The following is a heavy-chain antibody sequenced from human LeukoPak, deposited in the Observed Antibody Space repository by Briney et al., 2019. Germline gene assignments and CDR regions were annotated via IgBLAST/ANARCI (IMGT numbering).Heavy chain of an antibody. CDR3: VGYYVGKFDY. J-gene: IGHJ4*02. Sequence: GGSLRLSCAASGFTFSSYSMNWVRQAPGQGLEWVSLIYTSGITKYTDSVKGRFTISRDNAKNTLYLQMNTLSAEDTAVYYCVGYYVGKFDYWGQGTLVTVSS. CDR2: IYTSGIT. D-gene: IGHD4-23*01. CDR1: GFTFSSYS. V-gene: IGHV3-66*02.